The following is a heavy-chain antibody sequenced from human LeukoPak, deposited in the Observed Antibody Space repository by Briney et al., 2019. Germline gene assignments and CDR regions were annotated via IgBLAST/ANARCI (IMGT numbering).Heavy chain of an antibody. V-gene: IGHV3-11*01. Sequence: GGSLRLSCAASGFTFSDYYMSWIRQAPGKGLEWVSYISSSSSTIYYADSVKGRFTISRDNAKNSLYLQMNSLRAEDTAVYYCARGAAEEMATISDFDYWGQGTLVTVSS. CDR1: GFTFSDYY. D-gene: IGHD5-24*01. CDR2: ISSSSSTI. J-gene: IGHJ4*02. CDR3: ARGAAEEMATISDFDY.